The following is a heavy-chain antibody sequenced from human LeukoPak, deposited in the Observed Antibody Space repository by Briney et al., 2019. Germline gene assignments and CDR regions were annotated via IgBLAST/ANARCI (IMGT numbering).Heavy chain of an antibody. CDR2: ISGSGGST. D-gene: IGHD6-13*01. CDR3: VKDGVIAAAATLHFDY. CDR1: GFTFSSYA. J-gene: IGHJ4*02. V-gene: IGHV3-23*01. Sequence: AGGSLRLSCAASGFTFSSYAMSWVRQAPGKGLEWVSAISGSGGSTYYADSVKGRFTISRDNSKNTLYLQMSSLRAEDTAVYYCVKDGVIAAAATLHFDYWGQGTLVTVSS.